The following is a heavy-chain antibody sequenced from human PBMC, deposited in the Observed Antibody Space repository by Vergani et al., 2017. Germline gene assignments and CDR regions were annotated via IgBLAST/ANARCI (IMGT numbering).Heavy chain of an antibody. CDR3: ARVGGRYYDSSGYYSYYYGMDV. D-gene: IGHD3-22*01. J-gene: IGHJ6*02. V-gene: IGHV4-34*01. CDR2: INHSGST. Sequence: QVQLQQWGAGLLKPSETLSLTCAVYGGSFSGYYWSWIRQPPGKGLEWIGEINHSGSTNYNPSLKSRVTISVDTSKNQFSLKLSSVTAADTAVYYCARVGGRYYDSSGYYSYYYGMDVWGQGP. CDR1: GGSFSGYY.